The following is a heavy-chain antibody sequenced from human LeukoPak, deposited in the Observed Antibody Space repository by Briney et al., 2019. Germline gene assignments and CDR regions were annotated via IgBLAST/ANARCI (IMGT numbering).Heavy chain of an antibody. D-gene: IGHD2-2*01. CDR1: GFTFSNYW. CDR3: ARDTRESSLDY. CDR2: IKQDGSEK. Sequence: GGSLRLSCAASGFTFSNYWMSWVRQAPGKGLEWVANIKQDGSEKYYVDSVRGRFTVSRDNTKNSLFLQMNSLRAEDTAVYYCARDTRESSLDYWGQGTLVTVSS. J-gene: IGHJ4*02. V-gene: IGHV3-7*05.